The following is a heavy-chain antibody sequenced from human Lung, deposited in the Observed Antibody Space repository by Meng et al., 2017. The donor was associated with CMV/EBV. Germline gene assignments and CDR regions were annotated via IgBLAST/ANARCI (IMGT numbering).Heavy chain of an antibody. CDR1: GDSMANFY. CDR2: VFHTGDT. Sequence: GSLRLSCNISGDSMANFYWTWIRQPPGKGLEWVGSVFHTGDTKYNSSLKGRLTLSVDTSRKQVSLRLVSLNTADTATYYCARGRSCVDGVCYDDHNYFGPWGHGTLVTVSS. D-gene: IGHD2-21*02. V-gene: IGHV4-59*01. CDR3: ARGRSCVDGVCYDDHNYFGP. J-gene: IGHJ5*02.